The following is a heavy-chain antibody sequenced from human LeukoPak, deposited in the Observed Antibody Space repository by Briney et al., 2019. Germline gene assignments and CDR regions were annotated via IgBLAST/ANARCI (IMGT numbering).Heavy chain of an antibody. J-gene: IGHJ4*02. Sequence: GGSLRLSCAASGFTFSIYAMSWVRQAPGKGLEWVSTVSGSGHSTFYADSVKGRFTISRDNSKNTLYLQMNSLRAEDTAVYYCASILLWYVYDYWGQGTLVTVSS. V-gene: IGHV3-23*01. CDR3: ASILLWYVYDY. CDR2: VSGSGHST. D-gene: IGHD3-10*01. CDR1: GFTFSIYA.